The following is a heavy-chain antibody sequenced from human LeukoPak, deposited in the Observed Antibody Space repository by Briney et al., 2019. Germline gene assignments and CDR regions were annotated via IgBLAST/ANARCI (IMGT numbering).Heavy chain of an antibody. J-gene: IGHJ5*02. D-gene: IGHD4-17*01. CDR3: AKVYGDYSWFDP. Sequence: ASVKVSCKSSGYTFTSYGISWVRQAPGQGLEWMGWISAYNGNTNYAQKLQGRVTMTTDTSTSTAYMELRSLRSDDTAVYYCAKVYGDYSWFDPWGQGTLVTVSS. CDR1: GYTFTSYG. CDR2: ISAYNGNT. V-gene: IGHV1-18*01.